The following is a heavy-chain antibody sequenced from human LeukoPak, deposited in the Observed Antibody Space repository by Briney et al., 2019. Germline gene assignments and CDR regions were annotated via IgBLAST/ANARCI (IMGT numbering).Heavy chain of an antibody. V-gene: IGHV3-21*01. J-gene: IGHJ4*02. CDR3: ARVPAAIREPRLGIRYYFDY. D-gene: IGHD2-2*02. Sequence: GGSLRLSCAASGFTFSSYSMNWVRQAPGKGLEWVSSISSSSSYIYYADSVKGRFTISRDNAKNSLYLQMNSLRAEDTAVYYCARVPAAIREPRLGIRYYFDYWGQGTLVTVSS. CDR1: GFTFSSYS. CDR2: ISSSSSYI.